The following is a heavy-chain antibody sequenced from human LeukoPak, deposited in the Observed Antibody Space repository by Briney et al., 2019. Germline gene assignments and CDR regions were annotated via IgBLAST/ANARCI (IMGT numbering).Heavy chain of an antibody. Sequence: PGGSLRLSCAASGFTFSIYSMNWVRQAPGRGLKWVSYISSRSDAIYYADSVKGRFAISRDDAKNSLYLQMNSLRDEDTAVYYCATDKSSVGAIDYWGQGTLVTVSS. J-gene: IGHJ4*02. CDR2: ISSRSDAI. CDR1: GFTFSIYS. CDR3: ATDKSSVGAIDY. V-gene: IGHV3-48*02. D-gene: IGHD1-26*01.